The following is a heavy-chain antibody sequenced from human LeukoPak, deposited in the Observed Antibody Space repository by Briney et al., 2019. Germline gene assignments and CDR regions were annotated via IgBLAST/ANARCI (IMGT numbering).Heavy chain of an antibody. CDR3: ARGGPIVVVPAAVDY. J-gene: IGHJ4*02. V-gene: IGHV1-2*02. D-gene: IGHD2-2*01. Sequence: ASVKVSCKASGYTFTGYYMHWVRQAPGQGLEWMGWINPNSGGTNYAQKFQGRVTMTRDTSISTAHMELSRLRSDDTAVYYCARGGPIVVVPAAVDYWGQGTLVTVSS. CDR2: INPNSGGT. CDR1: GYTFTGYY.